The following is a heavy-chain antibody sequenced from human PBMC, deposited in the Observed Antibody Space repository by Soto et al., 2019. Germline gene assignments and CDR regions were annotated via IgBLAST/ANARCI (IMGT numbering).Heavy chain of an antibody. J-gene: IGHJ6*02. V-gene: IGHV3-33*01. CDR3: AGSGVLGEWLVRDYCYYGMDV. CDR1: GFTFSSYG. Sequence: PGGSLRLSCAASGFTFSSYGMHWVRQAPGKGLEWVAVIWYDGSNKYYADSVKGRFTISRDNSKNTLYLQMNSLRAEDTAVYYCAGSGVLGEWLVRDYCYYGMDVWGQGTTVTVSS. CDR2: IWYDGSNK. D-gene: IGHD6-19*01.